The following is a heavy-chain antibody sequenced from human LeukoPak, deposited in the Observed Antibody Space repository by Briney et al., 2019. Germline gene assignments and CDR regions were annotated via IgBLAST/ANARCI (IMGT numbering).Heavy chain of an antibody. J-gene: IGHJ6*03. Sequence: ASVKVSCKASGYTFTGYYLHWVRQAPGQGLEWMGWINPNSGGTNYAQKFQGRVTMTRDTSISTAYMELSRLRSDDTAVYYCARVLHSQNYYYMDVWGKGATVTVSS. V-gene: IGHV1-2*02. CDR1: GYTFTGYY. CDR2: INPNSGGT. D-gene: IGHD2-21*01. CDR3: ARVLHSQNYYYMDV.